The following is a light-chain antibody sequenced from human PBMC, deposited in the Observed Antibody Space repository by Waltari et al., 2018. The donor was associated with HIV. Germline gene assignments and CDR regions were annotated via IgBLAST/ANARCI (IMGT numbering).Light chain of an antibody. V-gene: IGLV8-61*01. CDR2: KTI. CDR3: VLFVGGDIWV. Sequence: QTVVTQEPSLSVSPGGTVTLTCGLSSGSVPTSHYPSWYQQTPGQAPRALLYKTIMRSSGVPHRFSGSILGNKAALTITGAQAVDESDYYCVLFVGGDIWVFGGGTRLTVL. CDR1: SGSVPTSHY. J-gene: IGLJ3*02.